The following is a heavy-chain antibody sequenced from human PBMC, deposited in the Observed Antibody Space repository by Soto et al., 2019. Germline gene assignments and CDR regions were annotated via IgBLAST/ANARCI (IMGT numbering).Heavy chain of an antibody. CDR2: IKANGGST. CDR1: ADTFTSYY. Sequence: GXAVNVSCKAPADTFTSYYIHWVRQAPGHGLEGVGIIKANGGSTRFAQTFQGRITMTTDTSTSTVYLELRSMRSEETAVSSCERSSGGVFGTIIERSNWLAPWGQGSLVTVSS. V-gene: IGHV1-46*01. D-gene: IGHD3-16*02. CDR3: ERSSGGVFGTIIERSNWLAP. J-gene: IGHJ5*02.